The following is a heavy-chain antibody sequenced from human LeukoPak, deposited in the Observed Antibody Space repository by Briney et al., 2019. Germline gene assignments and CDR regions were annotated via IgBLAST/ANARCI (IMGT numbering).Heavy chain of an antibody. CDR2: INPNSGGT. V-gene: IGHV1-2*02. CDR1: GFXFTGYY. Sequence: ASVKLSCKASGFXFTGYYIHWVRQAPGQGLEWMGWINPNSGGTNYAQKFQGRVTMTRDTSISTAYMELSRLRSDDTAVYYCARDLAAAASVDYWGQGTLVTVSS. D-gene: IGHD6-13*01. J-gene: IGHJ4*02. CDR3: ARDLAAAASVDY.